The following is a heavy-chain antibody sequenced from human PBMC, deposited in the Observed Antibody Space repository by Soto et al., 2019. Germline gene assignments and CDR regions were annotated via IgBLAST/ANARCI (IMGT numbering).Heavy chain of an antibody. CDR3: ARWNLVGPTIDAFDL. Sequence: QVQLVESGGGVVQPGRSLRLSCAASGFTFSSNGMHWVRQAPGKGREWLAIIWYDGSNKNYAYYVKGRLTISRDNSKNTLYLQMNSQRAEDTAVYYCARWNLVGPTIDAFDLWGQGTMVTVSS. CDR1: GFTFSSNG. CDR2: IWYDGSNK. J-gene: IGHJ3*01. V-gene: IGHV3-33*01. D-gene: IGHD1-26*01.